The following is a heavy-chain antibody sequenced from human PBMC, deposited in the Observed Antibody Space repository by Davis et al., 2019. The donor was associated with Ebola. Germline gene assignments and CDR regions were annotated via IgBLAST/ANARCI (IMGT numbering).Heavy chain of an antibody. CDR2: IYYSGST. CDR3: ARHSLPYYFDY. Sequence: SETLSPTCTVSGGSISSSSYYWGWIRQPPGKGLEWIGSIYYSGSTYYNPSLKSRVTISVDTSKNQFSLKLSSVTAADTAVYYCARHSLPYYFDYWGQGTLVTVSS. J-gene: IGHJ4*02. CDR1: GGSISSSSYY. V-gene: IGHV4-39*01.